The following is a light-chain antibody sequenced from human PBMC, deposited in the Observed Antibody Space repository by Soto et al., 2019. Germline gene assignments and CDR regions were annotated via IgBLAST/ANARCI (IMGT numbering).Light chain of an antibody. V-gene: IGLV2-8*01. CDR2: EVT. Sequence: QSALTQPPSASGSPGQSVTISCTGTISDVGAYQYVSWYQQYPGKAPKLMIYEVTKRPSGVPDRFSGSKSGNTASLTVSGLQAEDEADYYCTSYVGNDIWVFGGGTKLTVL. CDR1: ISDVGAYQY. J-gene: IGLJ3*02. CDR3: TSYVGNDIWV.